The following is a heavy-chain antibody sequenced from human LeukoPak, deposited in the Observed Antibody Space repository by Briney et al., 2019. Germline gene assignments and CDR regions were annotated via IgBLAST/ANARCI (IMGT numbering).Heavy chain of an antibody. V-gene: IGHV3-30*03. D-gene: IGHD2-8*02. CDR2: ISYDGSIT. CDR3: ARDQTAVTGVWGTIDY. CDR1: GFTFSGYG. J-gene: IGHJ4*02. Sequence: PGRSLRLSCTASGFTFSGYGMHWVRQAPGMGLEWVAIISYDGSITFYGDSVKGRFTISRDNSEKTLYLQMNSLRTEDTAVYYCARDQTAVTGVWGTIDYWGQGTLVTVSS.